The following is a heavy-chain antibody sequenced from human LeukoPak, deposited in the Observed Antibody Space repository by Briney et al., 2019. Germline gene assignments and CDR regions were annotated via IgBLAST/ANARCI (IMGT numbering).Heavy chain of an antibody. CDR3: ARGVGWDYDFPH. V-gene: IGHV4-39*01. D-gene: IGHD2/OR15-2a*01. Sequence: SETLSLTCTVSGGSVSNSNYYWGWIRQPPGKGLEWIGTIYYSGSTYYNPSLKSRVTISVDTSKNQFSLKLSSVTAADTAVYYCARGVGWDYDFPHWGQGTLVTVSS. CDR2: IYYSGST. J-gene: IGHJ4*02. CDR1: GGSVSNSNYY.